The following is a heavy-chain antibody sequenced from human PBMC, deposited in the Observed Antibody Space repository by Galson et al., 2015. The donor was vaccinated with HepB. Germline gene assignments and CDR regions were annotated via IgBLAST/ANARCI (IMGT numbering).Heavy chain of an antibody. CDR1: GYTLTELS. J-gene: IGHJ4*02. D-gene: IGHD6-13*01. Sequence: SVKVSCKVSGYTLTELSMHWVRQAPGKGLEWMGGFDPEDGETIYAQKFQGRVTMTEDTSTDTAYMELSSLRSEDTAVYYCATKRLSSSRSPWDYWGQGTLVTVSS. CDR2: FDPEDGET. CDR3: ATKRLSSSRSPWDY. V-gene: IGHV1-24*01.